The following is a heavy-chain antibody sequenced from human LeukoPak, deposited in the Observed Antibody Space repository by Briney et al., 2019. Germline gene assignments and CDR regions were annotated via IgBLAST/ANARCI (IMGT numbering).Heavy chain of an antibody. D-gene: IGHD2-2*03. V-gene: IGHV3-66*01. CDR2: IYSADST. CDR3: ARVDEGCFDP. Sequence: GGSLRLSCAAPGFTVTSNYMSWVRQAPGKGLEWVSIIYSADSTFYADSVKGRFTISRDNSKNTLYLQMNSLRVEDTAVYYCARVDEGCFDPWGQGTLVTVSS. J-gene: IGHJ5*02. CDR1: GFTVTSNY.